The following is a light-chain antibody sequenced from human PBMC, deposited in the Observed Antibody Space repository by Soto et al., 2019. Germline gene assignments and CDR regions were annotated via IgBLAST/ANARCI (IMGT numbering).Light chain of an antibody. CDR2: LGS. CDR3: KQALQTPRT. V-gene: IGKV2-28*01. Sequence: DIVMTQSPLSLPVTPGEPASISCRSSQSLLHSNGYNYLDWYLQKPGQSPQVLIFLGSNRASGVPDRFSGSGSGTDFTLKIRRVEAEDVGVYYCKQALQTPRTFGQGTKLEIK. CDR1: QSLLHSNGYNY. J-gene: IGKJ2*01.